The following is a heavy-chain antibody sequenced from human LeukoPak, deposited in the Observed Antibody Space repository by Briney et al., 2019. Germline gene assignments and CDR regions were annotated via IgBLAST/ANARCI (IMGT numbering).Heavy chain of an antibody. Sequence: GGSLRLSCAASGFTFSTYAMSWVRQAPGKGLEWVSTISGSDGGTYYADSVKGRFTISRDNSKNTLYLQMNSLRAEDTAVYYCAKDPRAVAGNWFDPWGQGTLVTVSS. CDR1: GFTFSTYA. D-gene: IGHD6-19*01. CDR3: AKDPRAVAGNWFDP. V-gene: IGHV3-23*01. J-gene: IGHJ5*02. CDR2: ISGSDGGT.